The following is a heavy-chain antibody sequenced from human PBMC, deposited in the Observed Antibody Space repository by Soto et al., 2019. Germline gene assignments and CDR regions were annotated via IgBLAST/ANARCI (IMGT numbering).Heavy chain of an antibody. D-gene: IGHD6-19*01. CDR1: GFTFSNAW. CDR3: ITGYSSGWYSMLYLDY. J-gene: IGHJ4*02. Sequence: PGGSLRLSCAASGFTFSNAWMSWVRQAPGKGLEWVGRIKSKTDGGTTDYAAPVKGRFTISRDDSKNTLYLQMNSLKTEDTAVFYCITGYSSGWYSMLYLDYWGQGTLVTVSS. CDR2: IKSKTDGGTT. V-gene: IGHV3-15*01.